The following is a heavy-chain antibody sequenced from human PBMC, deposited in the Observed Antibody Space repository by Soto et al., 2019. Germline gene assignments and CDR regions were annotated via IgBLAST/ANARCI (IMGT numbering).Heavy chain of an antibody. CDR2: IYYSGST. D-gene: IGHD4-17*01. J-gene: IGHJ4*02. CDR3: ARDHGSTFDY. V-gene: IGHV4-61*01. Sequence: SETLSLTXAVSGGSVSSGSYYWSWVRQPPGKGLEWIGYIYYSGSTNYNPSLKSRVTISVDTSKNQFPLKLSSVTAADTAVDYCARDHGSTFDYWGQGTLVTVSS. CDR1: GGSVSSGSYY.